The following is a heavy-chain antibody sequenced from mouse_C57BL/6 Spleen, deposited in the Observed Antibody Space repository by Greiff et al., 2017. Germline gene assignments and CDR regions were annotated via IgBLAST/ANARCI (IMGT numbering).Heavy chain of an antibody. Sequence: QVQLQQPGAELVKPGASVKLSCKASGYTFTSYWMNWVKQRHGQGLEWIGMIHPNSGSTNYNEKFKSKATLTVDKSSSTAYMQLSSLTSEDSAVNDGARQRMLQEDYWGQGTTLTVSS. CDR2: IHPNSGST. D-gene: IGHD3-2*02. CDR3: ARQRMLQEDY. J-gene: IGHJ2*01. CDR1: GYTFTSYW. V-gene: IGHV1-64*01.